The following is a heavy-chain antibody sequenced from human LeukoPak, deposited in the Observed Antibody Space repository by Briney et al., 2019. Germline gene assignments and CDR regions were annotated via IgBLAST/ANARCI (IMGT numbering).Heavy chain of an antibody. CDR2: ISWNSGSI. D-gene: IGHD1-26*01. J-gene: IGHJ4*02. Sequence: GGSLRLSCAASGFAFDDYAMHWVRQAPGKGLEWVSGISWNSGSIGYADSVKGRFTISRDNAKNSLYLQMNSLRAEDTALYYCAKDVGGYFKYSGSYADYWGQGTLVTVSS. V-gene: IGHV3-9*01. CDR3: AKDVGGYFKYSGSYADY. CDR1: GFAFDDYA.